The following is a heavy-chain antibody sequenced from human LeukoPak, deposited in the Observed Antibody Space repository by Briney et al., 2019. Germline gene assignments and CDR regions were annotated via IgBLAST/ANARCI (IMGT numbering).Heavy chain of an antibody. J-gene: IGHJ4*02. V-gene: IGHV1-69*06. CDR2: IIPIFGTA. Sequence: ASVKVSCKASGGTFSSYAISWVRQAPGQGLEWMGGIIPIFGTANYAQKFQGRVTITADKSTSTAYMELSSLRSEDTAVYYCASLKFPARGGHYYFDYWGQGTLVTVSS. D-gene: IGHD2-15*01. CDR1: GGTFSSYA. CDR3: ASLKFPARGGHYYFDY.